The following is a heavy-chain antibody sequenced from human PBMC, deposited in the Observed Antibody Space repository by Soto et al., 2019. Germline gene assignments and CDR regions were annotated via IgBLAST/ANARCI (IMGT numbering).Heavy chain of an antibody. CDR1: GDSVSSHSVA. J-gene: IGHJ6*02. D-gene: IGHD3-16*01. V-gene: IGHV6-1*01. Sequence: SQTLSLPFAIPGDSVSSHSVAWNCIRQSPSRGLEWLGRTYYRSKWYNDYAVSVKSRITINPDTSKNQFSLQLNSVTPEDTAVYYCARDRPLKTYYGMDGWGQGTTVTVSS. CDR3: ARDRPLKTYYGMDG. CDR2: TYYRSKWYN.